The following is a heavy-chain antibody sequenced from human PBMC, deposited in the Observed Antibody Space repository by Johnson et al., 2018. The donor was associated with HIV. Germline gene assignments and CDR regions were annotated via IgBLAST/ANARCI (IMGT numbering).Heavy chain of an antibody. V-gene: IGHV3-23*01. D-gene: IGHD2-15*01. CDR2: ISGRGGST. CDR1: GFTFSSYA. CDR3: AKDGRSCGGGRCYWAFDI. J-gene: IGHJ3*02. Sequence: VQLMESGGDLVQPGRSLRVSCAASGFTFSSYAMNWVRQAPGKGLEWVSAISGRGGSTYYADSVKDRFTISRDTSKNTLCMHMNSLSAEDTAVYYCAKDGRSCGGGRCYWAFDIWGQGTMVTVSS.